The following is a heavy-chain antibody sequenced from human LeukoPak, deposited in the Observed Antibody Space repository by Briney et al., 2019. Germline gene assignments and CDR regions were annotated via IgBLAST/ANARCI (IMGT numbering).Heavy chain of an antibody. CDR1: GGSISSGGYY. CDR3: ARVAFLEWLLITAWFDP. CDR2: IYYSGST. Sequence: PSQTLSLTCNVSGGSISSGGYYWSWIRQHPGRGLEWIGYIYYSGSTYYNPSLKSRVTISVDTSKDQFSLKLSSVTAADTAVYYCARVAFLEWLLITAWFDPWGQGTLVTVSS. V-gene: IGHV4-31*03. D-gene: IGHD3-3*02. J-gene: IGHJ5*02.